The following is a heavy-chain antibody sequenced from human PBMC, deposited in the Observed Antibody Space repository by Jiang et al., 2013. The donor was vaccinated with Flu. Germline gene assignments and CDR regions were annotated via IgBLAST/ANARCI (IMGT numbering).Heavy chain of an antibody. D-gene: IGHD5/OR15-5a*01. CDR3: ARGRVSAFDI. CDR1: GDSLSSSGVA. J-gene: IGHJ3*02. V-gene: IGHV6-1*01. CDR2: TYYRSKWSN. Sequence: QTLSLTRAISGDSLSSSGVAWNWIRQSPSRGLEWLGRTYYRSKWSNDYAVSVKSRITINPDTSKNQFSLQLNSVTPEDTAVYYCARGRVSAFDIWGQGTMVTVSS.